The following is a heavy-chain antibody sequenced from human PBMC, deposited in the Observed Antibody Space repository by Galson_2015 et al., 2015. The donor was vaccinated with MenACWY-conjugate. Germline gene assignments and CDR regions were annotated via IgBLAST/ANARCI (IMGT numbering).Heavy chain of an antibody. CDR3: VRSDHGDFACFRH. Sequence: SLRLSCAASGFSFSDFYMTWIRQAPGKGLEWIAYISSSGSYTKYGDSVKGRISISRDNVNNSLFLQMDSLKTEDTAVYYCVRSDHGDFACFRHWGQGRLVTVSS. D-gene: IGHD3-10*01. CDR2: ISSSGSYT. V-gene: IGHV3-11*06. J-gene: IGHJ4*02. CDR1: GFSFSDFY.